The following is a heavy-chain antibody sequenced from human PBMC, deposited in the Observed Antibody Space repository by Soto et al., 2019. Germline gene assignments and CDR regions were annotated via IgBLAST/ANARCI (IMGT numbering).Heavy chain of an antibody. V-gene: IGHV4-31*02. CDR2: IYYSGST. Sequence: SLYITGTVSVGSSSRRGYDWRWILQHPWKGLEWIGYIYYSGSTYYNASLKSRVTISVDTSKNQFSLKLSSVTAADTAVYYCAREYDYYGSGSYYRGSHYFDYWGQGTLVTVSS. D-gene: IGHD3-10*01. J-gene: IGHJ4*02. CDR1: VGSSSRRGYD. CDR3: AREYDYYGSGSYYRGSHYFDY.